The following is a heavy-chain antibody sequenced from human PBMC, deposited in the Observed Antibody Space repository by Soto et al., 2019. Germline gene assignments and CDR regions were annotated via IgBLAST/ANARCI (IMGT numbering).Heavy chain of an antibody. Sequence: QVQLVQSGAEVKKPGSSVKVSCKASGGTFSSYTISWVRQAPGQGLEWMGRIIPILGIANYAQKFQGRVTITADKSTSTAYREVSSRRSEDTAVYYCGREYREGTVVPGYYYYGRDFWGQGTPATV. CDR2: IIPILGIA. CDR1: GGTFSSYT. D-gene: IGHD2-15*01. CDR3: GREYREGTVVPGYYYYGRDF. V-gene: IGHV1-69*08. J-gene: IGHJ6*02.